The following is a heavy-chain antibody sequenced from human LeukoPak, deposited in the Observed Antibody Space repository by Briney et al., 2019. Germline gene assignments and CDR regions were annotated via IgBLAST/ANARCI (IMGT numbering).Heavy chain of an antibody. V-gene: IGHV1-2*02. CDR1: GYAFTGYY. CDR3: ARDRARWGSKTFGY. CDR2: INPNSGGT. D-gene: IGHD3-16*01. J-gene: IGHJ4*02. Sequence: ASRKGSCKGAGYAFTGYYMHWMRRAPGQGPEWMGWINPNSGGTNYAQKLQGRVTMTRDTSISTAYMELSRLRSDDTDVYYCARDRARWGSKTFGYWGQGTLVTVSS.